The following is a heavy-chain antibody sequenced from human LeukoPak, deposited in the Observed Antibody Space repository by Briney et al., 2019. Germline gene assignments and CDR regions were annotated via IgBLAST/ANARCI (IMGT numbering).Heavy chain of an antibody. CDR3: ARGARITIFGVVIIAPKNWFDP. V-gene: IGHV4-34*01. J-gene: IGHJ5*02. CDR2: INHSGST. CDR1: GGSFSGYY. Sequence: SETLSLTCAVYGGSFSGYYWSWIRQPPGKGLEWIGEINHSGSTNYNPSLKSRVTISVDTSKNQFSLKLSSVTAADTAVCYCARGARITIFGVVIIAPKNWFDPWGQGTLVTVSS. D-gene: IGHD3-3*01.